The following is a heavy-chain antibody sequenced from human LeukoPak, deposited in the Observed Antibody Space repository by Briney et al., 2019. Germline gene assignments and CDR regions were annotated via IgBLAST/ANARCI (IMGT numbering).Heavy chain of an antibody. CDR3: ARDLGFWSGYFARRIYFDY. CDR1: GYTFTSYG. Sequence: ASVKVSCKASGYTFTSYGISWVRQAPGQGLEWMGWISAYNGNTNYAQKLQGRVTMTTDTSTSTAYIELRSLRSDDTAVYYCARDLGFWSGYFARRIYFDYWGQGTLVTVSS. J-gene: IGHJ4*02. V-gene: IGHV1-18*01. CDR2: ISAYNGNT. D-gene: IGHD3-3*01.